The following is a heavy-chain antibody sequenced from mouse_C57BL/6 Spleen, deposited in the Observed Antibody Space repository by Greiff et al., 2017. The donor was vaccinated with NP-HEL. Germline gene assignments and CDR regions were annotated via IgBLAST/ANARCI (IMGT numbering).Heavy chain of an antibody. CDR1: GYTFTSYG. J-gene: IGHJ3*01. Sequence: QVQLQQSGAELARPGASVKLSCKASGYTFTSYGISWVKQRTGQGLEWIGEIYPRSGNTYYNEKFKGKATLTADKSSSTAYMQLRSLTSEDSAVYFCAGEGGRGRAWFAYWGQGTLVTVSA. CDR2: IYPRSGNT. V-gene: IGHV1-81*01. D-gene: IGHD3-3*01. CDR3: AGEGGRGRAWFAY.